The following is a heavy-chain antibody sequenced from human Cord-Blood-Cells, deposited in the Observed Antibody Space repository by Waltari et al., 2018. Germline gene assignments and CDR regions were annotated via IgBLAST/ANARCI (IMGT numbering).Heavy chain of an antibody. CDR3: ARDRSYFDY. CDR2: IYHSGST. J-gene: IGHJ4*02. Sequence: QVQLQESGPGLVKPSETLSLTCAVSGYSISSGYYWGWIRQPPGKGLEWIGSIYHSGSTYYNPSLKSRVTISVDTSKNQFSLKLSSVTAADTAGYYCARDRSYFDYWGQGTLVTVSS. V-gene: IGHV4-38-2*02. CDR1: GYSISSGYY.